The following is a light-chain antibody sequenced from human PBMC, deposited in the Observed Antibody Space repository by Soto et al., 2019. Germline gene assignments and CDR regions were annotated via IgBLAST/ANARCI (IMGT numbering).Light chain of an antibody. CDR3: QQRYT. CDR1: QSISSY. V-gene: IGKV1-39*01. J-gene: IGKJ3*01. Sequence: DIQMTQSPSSLSASVGDRVTITCRASQSISSYLNWYQQKPGKAPKLLIYAASSLQSGVPSRFSGSGSGTDFTLTICSRQPEDFPTYCCQQRYTFGAGTKVDIK. CDR2: AAS.